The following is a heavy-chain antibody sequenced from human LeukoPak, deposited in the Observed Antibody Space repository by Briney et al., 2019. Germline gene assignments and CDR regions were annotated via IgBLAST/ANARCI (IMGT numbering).Heavy chain of an antibody. V-gene: IGHV3-23*01. CDR2: ITGGGRT. CDR1: GFTFNNYA. CDR3: ARDPNGDYIGAFDF. J-gene: IGHJ3*01. Sequence: GGSLRLSCAASGFTFNNYAMMWVHQAQGQGLEWVSAITGGGRTYYADSVKGRFTISRDNSKNTLYLQMNSLRAEDTALYFCARDPNGDYIGAFDFLGQGTVVTVSS. D-gene: IGHD4-17*01.